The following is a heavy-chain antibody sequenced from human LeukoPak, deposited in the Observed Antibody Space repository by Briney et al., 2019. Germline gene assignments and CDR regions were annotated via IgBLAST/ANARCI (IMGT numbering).Heavy chain of an antibody. D-gene: IGHD2-15*01. J-gene: IGHJ4*02. Sequence: PSETLSLTCSVSGGSFSSSSYYWGWIRQPPGKGLEWIGSISYSGSTFYNPSLKSRVTISVDTSKNHFSLKLSSVTAADTALYYCARGAGWWDYWGQGTLVTVSS. V-gene: IGHV4-39*02. CDR2: ISYSGST. CDR3: ARGAGWWDY. CDR1: GGSFSSSSYY.